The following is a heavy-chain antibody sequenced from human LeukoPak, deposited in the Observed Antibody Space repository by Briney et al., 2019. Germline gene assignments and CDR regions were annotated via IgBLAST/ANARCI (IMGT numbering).Heavy chain of an antibody. V-gene: IGHV1-69*06. CDR1: GGTFSSYA. CDR2: IIPIFGTA. Sequence: SVKVSCKASGGTFSSYAISWVRQAPGQGLEWMEGIIPIFGTANYAQKFQGRVTITADKSTSTAYMELSSLRSEDTAVYYCARSNGAVYFDYWGQGTLVTVSS. CDR3: ARSNGAVYFDY. J-gene: IGHJ4*02. D-gene: IGHD3-10*01.